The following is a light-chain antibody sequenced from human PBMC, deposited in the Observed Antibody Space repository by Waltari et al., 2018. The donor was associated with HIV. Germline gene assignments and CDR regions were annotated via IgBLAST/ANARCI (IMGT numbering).Light chain of an antibody. CDR1: TSTLGTNT. CDR3: ASWDDSLNGPV. CDR2: GQN. V-gene: IGLV1-44*01. J-gene: IGLJ2*01. Sequence: HSVLPQPPSASVTPDHSVTLSRSARTSTLGTNTVTWFQQFPGTAPKVLIRGQNQRASGGPARVSGAKSSTAASLASGGLQSEDEADYYCASWDDSLNGPVFGGGTKLTVV.